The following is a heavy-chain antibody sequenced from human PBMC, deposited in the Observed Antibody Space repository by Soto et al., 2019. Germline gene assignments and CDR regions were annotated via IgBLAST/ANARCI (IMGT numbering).Heavy chain of an antibody. CDR1: GFTPSDHY. V-gene: IGHV3-11*06. CDR2: SSNSGSFT. J-gene: IGHJ4*02. D-gene: IGHD1-1*01. CDR3: VKSGDNYNALDY. Sequence: GGSLRLSCTASGFTPSDHYMSWIRQAPGKGLEWIGYSSNSGSFTRYADSVKGRFSISRDNAKNSLYLQINSLRGDDTAIYYCVKSGDNYNALDYWGQGTPITVSS.